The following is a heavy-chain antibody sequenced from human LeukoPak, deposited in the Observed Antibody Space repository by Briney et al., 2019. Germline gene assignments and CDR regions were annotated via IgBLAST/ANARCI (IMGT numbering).Heavy chain of an antibody. CDR2: MNPNSGNT. V-gene: IGHV1-8*01. Sequence: GASVKVSCKASGYTFTSYDINWVRQATGQGLEWMGWMNPNSGNTGYAQKFQGRVTMTRNTSISTAYMELSSLRSEDTAVYYCARYDSSGYAFDYWGQGTLVTVSS. D-gene: IGHD3-22*01. CDR3: ARYDSSGYAFDY. CDR1: GYTFTSYD. J-gene: IGHJ4*02.